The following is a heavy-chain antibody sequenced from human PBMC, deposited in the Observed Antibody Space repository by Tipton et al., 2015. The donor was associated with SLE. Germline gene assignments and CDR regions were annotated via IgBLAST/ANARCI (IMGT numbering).Heavy chain of an antibody. J-gene: IGHJ5*02. CDR1: GGSISRGGYL. V-gene: IGHV4-31*03. Sequence: TLSLTCTVSGGSISRGGYLWTWIRHPPGKGLEGIGNIHYTGRTSYTPSLESRVVISVDTSKDQFFLKLNSVIAADTAVYYCARERVVVATGGWFDPWGQGTQVTVSS. CDR3: ARERVVVATGGWFDP. CDR2: IHYTGRT. D-gene: IGHD2-15*01.